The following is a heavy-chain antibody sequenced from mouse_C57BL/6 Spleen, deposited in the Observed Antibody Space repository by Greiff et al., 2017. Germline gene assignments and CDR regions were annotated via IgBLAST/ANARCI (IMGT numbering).Heavy chain of an antibody. D-gene: IGHD1-1*01. Sequence: EVQVVESGGGLVKPGGFLKLSCAASGFTFSSYTMSWVRQTPEKRLEWVATISGGGGNTYYPDSVKGRFTISRDNAKNTLYLQMSSLRSEDTALYYCAREGLLAWFAYWGQGTLVTVSA. V-gene: IGHV5-9*01. CDR2: ISGGGGNT. J-gene: IGHJ3*01. CDR3: AREGLLAWFAY. CDR1: GFTFSSYT.